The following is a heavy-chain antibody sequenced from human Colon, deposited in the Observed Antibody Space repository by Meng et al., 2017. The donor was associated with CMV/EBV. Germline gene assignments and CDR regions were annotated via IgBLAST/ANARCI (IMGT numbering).Heavy chain of an antibody. Sequence: GESLKISCAASGFSFSTYAMTWVRQAPGKGPEWVSVISASGTTTHYADSVKGRFTVSRDNSEDTVYLQMNNLRDEDTAVYYCANDWVRHIVPAALVLDVWGQGTTVTVSS. CDR2: ISASGTTT. J-gene: IGHJ6*02. V-gene: IGHV3-23*01. CDR3: ANDWVRHIVPAALVLDV. CDR1: GFSFSTYA. D-gene: IGHD5-12*01.